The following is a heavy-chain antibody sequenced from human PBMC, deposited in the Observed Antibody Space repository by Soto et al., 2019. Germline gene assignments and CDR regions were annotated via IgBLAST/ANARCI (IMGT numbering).Heavy chain of an antibody. V-gene: IGHV1-69*13. Sequence: SVKVSCKASGGTFSSYAISWVRQAPGQGLEWMGGIIPIFGTANYAQKFQGRVTITADESTSTAYMELSSLRSEDTAVYYCARGRRSEKGIAAAGPLLPWCRMDVWGQGTTVTVSS. CDR2: IIPIFGTA. J-gene: IGHJ6*02. CDR1: GGTFSSYA. D-gene: IGHD6-13*01. CDR3: ARGRRSEKGIAAAGPLLPWCRMDV.